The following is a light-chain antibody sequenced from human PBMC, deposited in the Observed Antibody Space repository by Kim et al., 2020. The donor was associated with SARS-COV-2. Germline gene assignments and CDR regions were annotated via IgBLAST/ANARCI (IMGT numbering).Light chain of an antibody. CDR1: QSVIRY. J-gene: IGKJ5*01. CDR3: QQRSTWPGT. V-gene: IGKV3-11*01. Sequence: ETILTQSPATLSLSPGERATLSCRASQSVIRYLAWYQQRPGQAPRLLIYDASTRATGIPARFSGSGSRTDFTLTISSLEPEDFAVYYCQQRSTWPGTFGQGTRLEIK. CDR2: DAS.